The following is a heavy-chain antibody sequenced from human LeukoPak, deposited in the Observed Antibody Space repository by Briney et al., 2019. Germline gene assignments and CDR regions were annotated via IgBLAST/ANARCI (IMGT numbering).Heavy chain of an antibody. CDR3: ARGVFGVGAIGFDY. D-gene: IGHD3-3*01. J-gene: IGHJ4*02. Sequence: GGSLRLSCAASGFTFSSYAMHWVRQAPGKGLEWVAVISYDGSNKYYADSVKGRFTISRDNSKNTLYLQMNSLRAEDTAVYYCARGVFGVGAIGFDYWGQGTLVTVSA. V-gene: IGHV3-30*04. CDR1: GFTFSSYA. CDR2: ISYDGSNK.